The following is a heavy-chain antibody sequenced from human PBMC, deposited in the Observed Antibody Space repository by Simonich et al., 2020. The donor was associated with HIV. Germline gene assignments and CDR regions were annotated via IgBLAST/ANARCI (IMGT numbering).Heavy chain of an antibody. CDR1: GGSFSGNY. D-gene: IGHD6-19*01. V-gene: IGHV4-34*01. Sequence: QVQLQQWGAGLLKPSETLSLTCAIYGGSFSGNYWSWIRQPPGKGLEWIGEINHGGSTTYNPSLKSRVTISEDSSKNQFSLNLSSVTAADTAVYYCARYTPAYSRGHWYFDLWGRGTLVTVSS. CDR3: ARYTPAYSRGHWYFDL. J-gene: IGHJ2*01. CDR2: INHGGST.